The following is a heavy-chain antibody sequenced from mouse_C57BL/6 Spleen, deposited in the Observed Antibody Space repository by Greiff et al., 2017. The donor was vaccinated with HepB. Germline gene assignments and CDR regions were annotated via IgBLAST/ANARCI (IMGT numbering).Heavy chain of an antibody. V-gene: IGHV5-17*01. Sequence: EVKLVESGGGLVKPGGSLKLSCAASGFTFSDYGMHWVRQAPEKGLEWVAYISSGSSTIYYADTVKGRFTISRDNAKNTLFLQMTSLRSEDTAMYYCARGGSTVVATGAYFDYWGQGTTLTVSS. CDR1: GFTFSDYG. CDR3: ARGGSTVVATGAYFDY. D-gene: IGHD1-1*01. CDR2: ISSGSSTI. J-gene: IGHJ2*01.